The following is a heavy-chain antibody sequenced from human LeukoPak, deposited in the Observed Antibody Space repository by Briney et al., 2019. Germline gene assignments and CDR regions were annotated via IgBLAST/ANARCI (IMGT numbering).Heavy chain of an antibody. J-gene: IGHJ4*02. D-gene: IGHD3-22*01. V-gene: IGHV1-18*01. CDR3: ARDSRPSYDSSGYYYPGDY. Sequence: GASVKVSCKASGYTFTSYGISWVRQAPGQGLEWMGWISAYNGNTNYAQKFQGRVTMTRDTSTSTVYMELSSLRSEDTAVYYCARDSRPSYDSSGYYYPGDYWGQGTLVTVSS. CDR1: GYTFTSYG. CDR2: ISAYNGNT.